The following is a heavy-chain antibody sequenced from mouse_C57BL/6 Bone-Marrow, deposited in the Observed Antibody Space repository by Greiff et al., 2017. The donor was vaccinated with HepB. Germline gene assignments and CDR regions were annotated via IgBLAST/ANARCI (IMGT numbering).Heavy chain of an antibody. CDR1: GYSITSGYY. D-gene: IGHD6-5*01. V-gene: IGHV3-6*01. CDR2: ISYDGSN. J-gene: IGHJ3*01. Sequence: EVQLQESGPGLVKPSQSLSLTCSVTGYSITSGYYWNWIRQFPGNKLEWMGYISYDGSNNYNPSLKNRISITRDTSKNQFFLKLNSVTTEDTATYYCARDRLMRFAYWGQGTLVTVSA. CDR3: ARDRLMRFAY.